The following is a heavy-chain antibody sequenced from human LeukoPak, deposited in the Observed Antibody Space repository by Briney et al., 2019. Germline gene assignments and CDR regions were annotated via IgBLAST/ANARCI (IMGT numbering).Heavy chain of an antibody. CDR2: IYHSGST. V-gene: IGHV4-38-2*02. CDR3: ARDLITYYYDSSGYYPHDAFDI. CDR1: GGSFSGYY. J-gene: IGHJ3*02. D-gene: IGHD3-22*01. Sequence: SETLSLTCAVYGGSFSGYYWGWIRQPPGKGLEWIGSIYHSGSTHYNPSLKGRVTISVDTSKNQFSLKLSSVTAADTAVYYCARDLITYYYDSSGYYPHDAFDIWGQGTMVTVSS.